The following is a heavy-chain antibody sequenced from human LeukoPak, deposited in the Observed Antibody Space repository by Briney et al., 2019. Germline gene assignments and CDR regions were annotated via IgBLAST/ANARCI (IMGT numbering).Heavy chain of an antibody. Sequence: SETLSLTCTVSGGSISSSSYYWGWIRQPPGKGLEWIGSIYYSGSTYYNPSLKSRVTISVDTSENQFSLKLSSVTAADTAVYYCASASTVTRLYYFDYWGQGTLVTVSS. CDR2: IYYSGST. V-gene: IGHV4-39*01. D-gene: IGHD4-11*01. CDR1: GGSISSSSYY. J-gene: IGHJ4*02. CDR3: ASASTVTRLYYFDY.